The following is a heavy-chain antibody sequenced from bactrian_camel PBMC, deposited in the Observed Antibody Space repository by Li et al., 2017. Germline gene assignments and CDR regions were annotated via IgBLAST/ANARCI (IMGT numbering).Heavy chain of an antibody. J-gene: IGHJ6*01. D-gene: IGHD1*01. CDR3: AAVALSRCSDRQFRY. Sequence: VQLVESGGGSVQAGGSLRLSCDASGFTFSRTCLGWLRQVPGQEREGVAAITPGSGYTYYADSVKGRFTISRDKAKNTLYLQMHSLESEDTAIYYCAAVALSRCSDRQFRYWGPGTQVTVS. V-gene: IGHV3S1*01. CDR1: GFTFSRTC. CDR2: ITPGSGYT.